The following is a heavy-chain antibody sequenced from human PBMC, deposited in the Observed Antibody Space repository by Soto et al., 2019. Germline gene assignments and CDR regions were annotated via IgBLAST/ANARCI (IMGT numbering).Heavy chain of an antibody. CDR2: IWYDGSNK. J-gene: IGHJ6*02. CDR1: GFTFSSYG. D-gene: IGHD2-21*02. Sequence: GGSLRLSCAASGFTFSSYGMHWVRQAPGKGLEWVAVIWYDGSNKYYADSVKGRFTISRDNSKNTLYLQMNSLRAEDTAVYYCARDSRVVTPGMDVWGQGTTVTVSS. CDR3: ARDSRVVTPGMDV. V-gene: IGHV3-33*01.